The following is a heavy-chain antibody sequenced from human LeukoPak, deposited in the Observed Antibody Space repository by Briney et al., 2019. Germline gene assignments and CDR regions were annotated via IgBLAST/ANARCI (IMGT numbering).Heavy chain of an antibody. J-gene: IGHJ4*02. CDR2: INPNSGGT. Sequence: ASVKVSCRASGYTFTGYYMHWVRQAPGQGLEWMGWINPNSGGTNYAQKFQGRVTMTRDTSISTAYMELSSLRSDDTAVYYCARAQLGGYYDIIDYWGQGTLVTVSP. CDR3: ARAQLGGYYDIIDY. V-gene: IGHV1-2*02. CDR1: GYTFTGYY. D-gene: IGHD3-9*01.